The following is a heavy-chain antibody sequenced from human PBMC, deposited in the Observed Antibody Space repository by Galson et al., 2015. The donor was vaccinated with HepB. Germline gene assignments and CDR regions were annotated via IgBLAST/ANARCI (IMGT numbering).Heavy chain of an antibody. Sequence: SLRLSCAASGFTFSSYGMHWVRQAPGKGLEWVAVISYDGSNKYYADSVKGRFTISRDNSKNTLYLQMNSLRAEDTAVYYCAKDRRRYSGYEGPYYYYYGMDVWGQGTTVTVSS. CDR2: ISYDGSNK. CDR3: AKDRRRYSGYEGPYYYYYGMDV. D-gene: IGHD5-12*01. J-gene: IGHJ6*02. CDR1: GFTFSSYG. V-gene: IGHV3-30*18.